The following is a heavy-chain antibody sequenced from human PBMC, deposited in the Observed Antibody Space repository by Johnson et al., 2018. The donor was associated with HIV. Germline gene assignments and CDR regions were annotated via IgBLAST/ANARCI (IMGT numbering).Heavy chain of an antibody. CDR2: ISNTGNTI. J-gene: IGHJ3*01. V-gene: IGHV3-48*04. D-gene: IGHD6-13*01. Sequence: VQLVESGGGVVRPGGSLRLSCAASGFTFDDYGMSWVRQAPGKGLEWVSYISNTGNTIYYADSVKGRFTISRDNAKNSLFLQMSSLKVEDTAMYYCARDGESQQLPLGDAFDVWGRGTLVTISS. CDR3: ARDGESQQLPLGDAFDV. CDR1: GFTFDDYG.